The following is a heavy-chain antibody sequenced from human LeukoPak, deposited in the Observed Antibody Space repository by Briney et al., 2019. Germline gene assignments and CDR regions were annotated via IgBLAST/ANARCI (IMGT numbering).Heavy chain of an antibody. V-gene: IGHV3-7*01. CDR3: ARWGKYFDWSSVYMDV. D-gene: IGHD3-9*01. Sequence: GGSLRLSCAAAGFTFSSYWMSWVRQAPGKGLEWVANIKQDGSEKYYVDSVKGRFTISRDNAKNSLYLQMNSLRAEDTAVYYCARWGKYFDWSSVYMDVWGKGTTVTVSS. CDR2: IKQDGSEK. CDR1: GFTFSSYW. J-gene: IGHJ6*03.